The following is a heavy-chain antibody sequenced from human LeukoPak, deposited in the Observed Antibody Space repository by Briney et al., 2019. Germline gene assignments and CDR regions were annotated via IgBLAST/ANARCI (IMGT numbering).Heavy chain of an antibody. D-gene: IGHD6-13*01. CDR3: ARGLAASDY. CDR1: EFTFNRYW. Sequence: QPGGSLRLSCAASEFTFNRYWMSWVRQAPGKGLEWVANIKKDGSEKYYVDSVKGRFTISRDNAKNSVHLQMNSLRAEDTAVYYCARGLAASDYWGQGTLVTVSS. V-gene: IGHV3-7*03. CDR2: IKKDGSEK. J-gene: IGHJ4*02.